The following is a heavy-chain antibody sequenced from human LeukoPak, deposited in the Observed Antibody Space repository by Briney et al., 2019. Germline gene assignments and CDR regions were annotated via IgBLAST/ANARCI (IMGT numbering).Heavy chain of an antibody. Sequence: QTGGSLRLSCAASGFTFDDCAMHWVRQAPGKGLEWVSGISRNSGSIGYADSAKGRFTISRDNAKNSLYLQMNSLRAEDTAMYFCAKDSSEDCIGDACYLIDYWGQGTLVTVSS. CDR1: GFTFDDCA. CDR2: ISRNSGSI. CDR3: AKDSSEDCIGDACYLIDY. J-gene: IGHJ4*02. D-gene: IGHD2-8*02. V-gene: IGHV3-9*01.